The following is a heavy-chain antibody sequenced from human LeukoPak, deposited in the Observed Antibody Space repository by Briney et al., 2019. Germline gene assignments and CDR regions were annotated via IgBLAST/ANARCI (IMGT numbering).Heavy chain of an antibody. CDR3: ARQMGVGVWALDY. V-gene: IGHV4-39*01. J-gene: IGHJ4*02. CDR2: IFHTGKT. Sequence: SETLSLTCDVSGGSISTGNYWWGWLRQPPGKGLEWIGIIFHTGKTHDNPSLGGRVSMSVDTSKNQFSLRLSAVTAADTAVYYCARQMGVGVWALDYWGQGALVTVSS. D-gene: IGHD3-16*01. CDR1: GGSISTGNYW.